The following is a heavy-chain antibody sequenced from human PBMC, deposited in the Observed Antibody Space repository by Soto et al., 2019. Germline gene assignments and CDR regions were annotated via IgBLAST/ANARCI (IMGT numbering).Heavy chain of an antibody. CDR2: TYYRSKWYN. D-gene: IGHD2-2*01. V-gene: IGHV6-1*01. Sequence: QSLSLTCGISGDSVSSHSAAWDWIRQSPSRGLEWLGRTYYRSKWYNDYAVSVKSRITINPDTSKNQFSLQLNSVTPEDTAVYYCARDIVVVPAAMSWFDPWGQGTLVTVSS. J-gene: IGHJ5*02. CDR3: ARDIVVVPAAMSWFDP. CDR1: GDSVSSHSAA.